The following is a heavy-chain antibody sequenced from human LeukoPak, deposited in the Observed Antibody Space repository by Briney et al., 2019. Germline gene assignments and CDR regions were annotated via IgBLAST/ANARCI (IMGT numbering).Heavy chain of an antibody. CDR3: ANYLASHAFDV. V-gene: IGHV3-23*01. J-gene: IGHJ3*01. CDR2: ISGSGNDT. CDR1: GFTFSSYA. Sequence: GGSLRLSCATSGFTFSSYAMSWVRQAPQKGLEWVSTISGSGNDTYYADSVRGRFTISRDNSKNTLYLQMNTLRAEDTAIYYCANYLASHAFDVWGQGTLATVSS.